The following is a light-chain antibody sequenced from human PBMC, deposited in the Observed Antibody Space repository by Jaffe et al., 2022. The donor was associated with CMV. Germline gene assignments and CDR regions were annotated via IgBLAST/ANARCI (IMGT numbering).Light chain of an antibody. V-gene: IGKV4-1*01. Sequence: DIVMTQSPDSLAVSLGERATINCKSSQSVLFSSNNKNYLAWYQQKPGQPPKLLIYWASTRESGVPDRFSGGGSATDFTLTISSLQAEDVAVYYCQQYYSTPRTFGQGTKLEIK. J-gene: IGKJ2*01. CDR3: QQYYSTPRT. CDR2: WAS. CDR1: QSVLFSSNNKNY.